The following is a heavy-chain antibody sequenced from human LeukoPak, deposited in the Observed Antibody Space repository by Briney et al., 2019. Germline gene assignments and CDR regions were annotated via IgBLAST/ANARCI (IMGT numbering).Heavy chain of an antibody. J-gene: IGHJ6*02. D-gene: IGHD6-19*01. CDR2: INLSGGST. V-gene: IGHV1-46*01. CDR3: ARGQWLVRSYYYYGMDV. Sequence: ASVKVSCKASGYTFTSYYMHWVRQAPGQGLEWMGIINLSGGSTSYAQKFQGRVTMTRDTSTSTVYMELSSLRSEDTAVYYCARGQWLVRSYYYYGMDVWGQGTTVTVSS. CDR1: GYTFTSYY.